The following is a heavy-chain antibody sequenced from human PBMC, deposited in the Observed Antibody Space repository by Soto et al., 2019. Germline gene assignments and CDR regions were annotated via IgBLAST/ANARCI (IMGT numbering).Heavy chain of an antibody. Sequence: EVQLVESGGGLVQPGGSLRLSCAASGFTFSNYNMSWVRQAPGKGLEWVANIKQDGSEKNYVGSVKGRFTISRDNAENSLHLQMNSLRAEDTAVYYCAKDQLEEAASFDYWGQGTLVTVSS. CDR3: AKDQLEEAASFDY. D-gene: IGHD5-18*01. J-gene: IGHJ4*02. V-gene: IGHV3-7*03. CDR2: IKQDGSEK. CDR1: GFTFSNYN.